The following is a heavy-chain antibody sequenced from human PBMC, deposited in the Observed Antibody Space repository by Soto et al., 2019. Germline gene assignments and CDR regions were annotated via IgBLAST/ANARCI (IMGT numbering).Heavy chain of an antibody. CDR1: GFTFSSYG. CDR3: SKIARSETDY. Sequence: QVQLVESGGGVVQPGRSLRLSCAASGFTFSSYGMHWVPEAPGKGLEWVAVISYDGSNKYYADSVKGRFTISRNNSKNTLYLQMNSLRAEDTAVYYCSKIARSETDYWCQGTLVTVSS. J-gene: IGHJ4*02. V-gene: IGHV3-30*18. CDR2: ISYDGSNK.